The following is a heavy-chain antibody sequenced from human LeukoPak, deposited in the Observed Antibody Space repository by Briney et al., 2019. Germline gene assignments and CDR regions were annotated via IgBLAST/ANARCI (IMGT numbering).Heavy chain of an antibody. V-gene: IGHV4-59*08. Sequence: SETLSLTCTVSGSSMNNYYWTWIRQSPGKELEWIGYFHYTRNTNYNPSLRGRVTMSADTSKNQFSLKLNSVTAAGTAVYYCARRARATAGGDYFDYWGQGTLVTVSS. CDR2: FHYTRNT. CDR3: ARRARATAGGDYFDY. CDR1: GSSMNNYY. D-gene: IGHD6-13*01. J-gene: IGHJ4*02.